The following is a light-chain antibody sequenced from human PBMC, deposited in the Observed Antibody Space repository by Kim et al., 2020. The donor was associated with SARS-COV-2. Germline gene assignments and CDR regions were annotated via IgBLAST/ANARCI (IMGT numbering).Light chain of an antibody. V-gene: IGLV2-23*02. Sequence: SGSPGQSVTISCTGSTTYNLVAWYQQHPGRAPKLLMLDVSKRPSGVSDRFSGSMSANTASLTISGLRAEDEADYHCCSHAGGSTWVFGGGTQLTVL. CDR2: DVS. CDR3: CSHAGGSTWV. CDR1: TTYNL. J-gene: IGLJ3*02.